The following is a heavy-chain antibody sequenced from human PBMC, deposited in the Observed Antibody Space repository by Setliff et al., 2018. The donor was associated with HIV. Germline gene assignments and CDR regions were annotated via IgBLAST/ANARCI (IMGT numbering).Heavy chain of an antibody. D-gene: IGHD3-3*01. V-gene: IGHV4-39*07. CDR3: ARFGKGGFDY. CDR2: VSYSGST. Sequence: SETLSLTCTVSGDSISTGTYYWGWIRQPPGKGLEWIGSVSYSGSTNYNPSLKSRVTISVDTSKNQFSLKLSSVTAADTAVYYCARFGKGGFDYWGQGTLVTVSS. CDR1: GDSISTGTYY. J-gene: IGHJ4*02.